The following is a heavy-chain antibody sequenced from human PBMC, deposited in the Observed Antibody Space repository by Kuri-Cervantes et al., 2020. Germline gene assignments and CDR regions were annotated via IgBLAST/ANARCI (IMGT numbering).Heavy chain of an antibody. Sequence: ASVKVSCKASGYTFTSYDINWVRQATGQGLEWMGWINPNSGGTNYAQKFQGRVTMTTDTSTSTAYMEQRSLRSDDTAVYYCARFSDDYDILTVDYWGQGTLVTVSS. D-gene: IGHD3-9*01. V-gene: IGHV1-2*02. CDR2: INPNSGGT. CDR1: GYTFTSYD. J-gene: IGHJ4*02. CDR3: ARFSDDYDILTVDY.